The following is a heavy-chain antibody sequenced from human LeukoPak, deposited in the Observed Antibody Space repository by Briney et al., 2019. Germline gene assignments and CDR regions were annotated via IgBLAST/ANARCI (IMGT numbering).Heavy chain of an antibody. Sequence: GGSLRLSCAASGFTFDDYGMSWVRQAPGKGLEWVSGINWNGGSTGYADSVKGRFTISRNNAKNSLYLQMNSLRAEDTALYHCARDMDSSGYYPPDAFDIWGQGTMVTVSS. D-gene: IGHD3-22*01. CDR2: INWNGGST. CDR1: GFTFDDYG. CDR3: ARDMDSSGYYPPDAFDI. J-gene: IGHJ3*02. V-gene: IGHV3-20*01.